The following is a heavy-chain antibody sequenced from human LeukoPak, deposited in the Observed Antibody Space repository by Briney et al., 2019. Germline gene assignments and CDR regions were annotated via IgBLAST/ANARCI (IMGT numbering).Heavy chain of an antibody. Sequence: ASVKVSCTASGYTFTGYYMHWVRQAPGQGLEWMGRINPNSGGTNYAQKFQGRVTMTRDTSISTAYMELSRLRSDDTAVYYCARGLGGIAAAGTDRYFDYWGQGTLVTVSS. CDR1: GYTFTGYY. D-gene: IGHD6-13*01. V-gene: IGHV1-2*06. J-gene: IGHJ4*02. CDR3: ARGLGGIAAAGTDRYFDY. CDR2: INPNSGGT.